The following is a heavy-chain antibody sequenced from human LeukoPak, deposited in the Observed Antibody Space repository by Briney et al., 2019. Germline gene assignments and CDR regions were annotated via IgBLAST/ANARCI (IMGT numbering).Heavy chain of an antibody. CDR1: GYTFTSYG. J-gene: IGHJ5*02. Sequence: ASVKVSCKASGYTFTSYGISWVRQAPGQGLEWMGWISAYNGNTNYAQKLQGRVAMTRDTSTSTVYMELSSLRSEDTAVYYCARVDAYGSGATLGFDPWGQGTLVTVSS. CDR2: ISAYNGNT. CDR3: ARVDAYGSGATLGFDP. V-gene: IGHV1-18*01. D-gene: IGHD3-10*01.